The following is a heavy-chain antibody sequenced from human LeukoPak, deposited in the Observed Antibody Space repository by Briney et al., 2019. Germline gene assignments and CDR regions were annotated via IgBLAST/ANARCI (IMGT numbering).Heavy chain of an antibody. CDR2: IYYSGST. CDR1: GGSISSSSYY. V-gene: IGHV4-39*01. CDR3: ARHPTYSSSDSNFDY. D-gene: IGHD6-6*01. Sequence: SETLSLTCTVSGGSISSSSYYWGWIRQPPGKGLEWIGSIYYSGSTYYNPSLKSRVTISVDTSKNQFSLKLSSVTAADTAVYYCARHPTYSSSDSNFDYWGQGTLVTVSS. J-gene: IGHJ4*02.